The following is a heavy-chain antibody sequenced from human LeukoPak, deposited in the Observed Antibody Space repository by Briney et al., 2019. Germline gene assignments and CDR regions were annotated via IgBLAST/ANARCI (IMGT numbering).Heavy chain of an antibody. CDR3: AKSNDYGDYGGGDY. CDR2: ISGSGGST. V-gene: IGHV3-23*01. Sequence: PGGSLRLSCAASGFTFSSYAMSWVRQAPGKGLEWVSAISGSGGSTHYADSVKGRFTISRDNSKNTLYLQMNSLRAEDTAVYYCAKSNDYGDYGGGDYWGQGTLVTVSS. D-gene: IGHD4-17*01. CDR1: GFTFSSYA. J-gene: IGHJ4*02.